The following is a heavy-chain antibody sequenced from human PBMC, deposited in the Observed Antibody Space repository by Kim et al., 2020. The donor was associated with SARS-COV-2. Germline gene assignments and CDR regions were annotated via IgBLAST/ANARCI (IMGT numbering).Heavy chain of an antibody. J-gene: IGHJ4*02. D-gene: IGHD5-12*01. Sequence: SETLSLTCTVSGGSVSSGNYYWSWIRQPPGKGLEWIGYIYYSGSTNYNPSLKSRVTISVDTTKNQFSLKQSFMTAADTAVYYCARDPAYGGGYGNWGQGTLATVAP. V-gene: IGHV4-61*01. CDR3: ARDPAYGGGYGN. CDR2: IYYSGST. CDR1: GGSVSSGNYY.